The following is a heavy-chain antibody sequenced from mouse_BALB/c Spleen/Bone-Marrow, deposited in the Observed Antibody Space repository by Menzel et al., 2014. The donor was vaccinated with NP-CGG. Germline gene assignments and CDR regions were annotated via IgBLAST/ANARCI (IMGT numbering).Heavy chain of an antibody. J-gene: IGHJ1*01. Sequence: VNLVESGPGLVAPSQSLSITCTVSGFSLKNYGVHWVRQPPGKGLEWLGVIGTGRGTNYNSALMSRLSISKDNSKSQVFLKMNSLQTDDTAMYYCARDRAYGNWYFDVWGAGTTVTVSS. CDR3: ARDRAYGNWYFDV. CDR1: GFSLKNYG. V-gene: IGHV2-9*02. D-gene: IGHD2-1*01. CDR2: IGTGRGT.